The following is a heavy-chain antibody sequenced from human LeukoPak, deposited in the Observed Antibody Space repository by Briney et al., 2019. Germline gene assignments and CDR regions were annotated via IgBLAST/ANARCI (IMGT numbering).Heavy chain of an antibody. D-gene: IGHD3-16*01. J-gene: IGHJ3*02. CDR1: GFTFNRYS. V-gene: IGHV3-48*01. Sequence: GGSLRLSCAASGFTFNRYSMNWVRQAPGKGLEWISYISSSGTTIYYADSVQGRFIISRDNARNSLYLQMNSLRAEDTAVYYCAEASTLLGAFDIWGQGTMVTVSS. CDR2: ISSSGTTI. CDR3: AEASTLLGAFDI.